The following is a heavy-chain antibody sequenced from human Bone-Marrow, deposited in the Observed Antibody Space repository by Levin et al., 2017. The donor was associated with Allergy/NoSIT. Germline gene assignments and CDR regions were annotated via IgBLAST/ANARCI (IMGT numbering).Heavy chain of an antibody. CDR2: ISGGGSST. CDR3: ARDFWAVLVVGAFDS. D-gene: IGHD2-8*02. J-gene: IGHJ4*02. Sequence: PGGSLRLSCSASGFTFDSYAMSWVRQVPGKGLEWVSGISGGGSSTYFADSVKGRFSISRDNSKNTLYLQMNSLRAEDTALYYCARDFWAVLVVGAFDSWGQGTLVTVSS. V-gene: IGHV3-23*01. CDR1: GFTFDSYA.